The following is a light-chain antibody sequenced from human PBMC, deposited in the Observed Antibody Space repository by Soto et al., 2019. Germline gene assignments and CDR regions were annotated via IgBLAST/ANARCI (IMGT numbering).Light chain of an antibody. CDR2: AAS. V-gene: IGKV1-5*01. J-gene: IGKJ1*01. CDR1: QIISRS. Sequence: DIQMTQSPSTLSASVGDRVTITCRASQIISRSLAWYQQKPGKAPKLLIFAASTLVRGVPSRFSGRGSGTEFTLTISSLQADDYATFYCQQYHTDWTFGQGTKVDI. CDR3: QQYHTDWT.